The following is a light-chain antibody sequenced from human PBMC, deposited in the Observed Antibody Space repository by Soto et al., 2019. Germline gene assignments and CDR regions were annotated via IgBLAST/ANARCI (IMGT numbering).Light chain of an antibody. J-gene: IGLJ2*01. V-gene: IGLV2-8*01. CDR2: EVS. CDR3: SSYAGSNNLL. CDR1: SSDVGGYTS. Sequence: QSVLTQPPSASGSPGQSVTISCTGTSSDVGGYTSVSWYQQHPGKAPKLMIYEVSKRPSGVPDRFSGSKSGNTASLTVSGLQPDDEADYYCSSYAGSNNLLFGGGTKLTVL.